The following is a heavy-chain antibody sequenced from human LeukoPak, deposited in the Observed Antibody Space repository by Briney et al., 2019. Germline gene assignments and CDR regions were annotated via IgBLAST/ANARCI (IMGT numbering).Heavy chain of an antibody. CDR2: KSYDGRKQ. J-gene: IGHJ4*02. Sequence: PGGSLRLSCAASGFTFSNFAMSWVRQAPGKGLEWVAVKSYDGRKQYYADSVKGRFTISRDNSKNTLYLQMNSLRAEDTAVYYCAKEYXXXMDXFDYWGQXALVTVS. V-gene: IGHV3-30*18. CDR3: AKEYXXXMDXFDY. CDR1: GFTFSNFA.